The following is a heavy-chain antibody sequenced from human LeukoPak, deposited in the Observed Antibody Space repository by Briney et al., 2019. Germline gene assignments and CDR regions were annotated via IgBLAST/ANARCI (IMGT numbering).Heavy chain of an antibody. D-gene: IGHD3-22*01. J-gene: IGHJ4*02. V-gene: IGHV1-69*05. CDR2: IIPIFGTA. CDR1: GGTFSSYA. CDR3: ARANFKGLTYYYDSSGYSD. Sequence: GSSVKVSCKASGGTFSSYAISWVRQAPGQGLEWMGRIIPIFGTANYAQKFQGRVTITTDESTSTAYMELSSLRSEDTAVYCCARANFKGLTYYYDSSGYSDWGQGTLVTVSS.